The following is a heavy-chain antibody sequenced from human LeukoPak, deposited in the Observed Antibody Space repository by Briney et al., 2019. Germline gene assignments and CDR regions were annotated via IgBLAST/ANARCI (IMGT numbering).Heavy chain of an antibody. CDR3: ARTRYYYNSRSYGAPYYFDY. V-gene: IGHV4-39*01. Sequence: SETLSLTCNVFGGSINDPNYYWGWIRQPPGKGLEWIGSIYHSGSTYYNPSLKSRVTISVDTSKNQFSLKLSSVTAADTAVYYCARTRYYYNSRSYGAPYYFDYWGQGTLVTVSS. CDR1: GGSINDPNYY. CDR2: IYHSGST. J-gene: IGHJ4*02. D-gene: IGHD3-10*01.